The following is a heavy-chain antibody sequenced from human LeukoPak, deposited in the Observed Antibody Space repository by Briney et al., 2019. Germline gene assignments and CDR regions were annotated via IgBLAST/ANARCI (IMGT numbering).Heavy chain of an antibody. V-gene: IGHV4-39*07. CDR1: GGSISSDSYY. J-gene: IGHJ5*02. D-gene: IGHD3-10*01. CDR3: ATTYYYGSGRPFDP. CDR2: IYYSGST. Sequence: SETLSLTCTVSGGSISSDSYYWAWIRQPPGKGLEWIASIYYSGSTNYNPSLKSRVTISVDTSKNQFSLKLSSVTAADTAVYYCATTYYYGSGRPFDPWGQGTLVTVSS.